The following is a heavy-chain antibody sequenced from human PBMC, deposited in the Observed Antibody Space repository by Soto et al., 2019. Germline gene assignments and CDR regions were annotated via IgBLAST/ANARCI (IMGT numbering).Heavy chain of an antibody. Sequence: HPGGSLRLSCAASGFTFSSYVMHWVRKAPGKGLESVADISHDGGNTYHADSVEGRLTISRDNSKSTLYLQMNSLRPEDTAVYFCVKVRGTQWNRRNYHFESWGQGTLVTVS. J-gene: IGHJ4*02. CDR2: ISHDGGNT. CDR1: GFTFSSYV. CDR3: VKVRGTQWNRRNYHFES. D-gene: IGHD1-1*01. V-gene: IGHV3-30*18.